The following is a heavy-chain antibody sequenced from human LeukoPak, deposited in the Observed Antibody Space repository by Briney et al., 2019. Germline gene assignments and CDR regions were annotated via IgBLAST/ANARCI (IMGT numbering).Heavy chain of an antibody. CDR2: IYYSGST. D-gene: IGHD6-19*01. CDR1: GGSISSSSYY. V-gene: IGHV4-39*07. CDR3: ARDWGSSGWYGTFDY. Sequence: SETLSFTCTVSGGSISSSSYYWGWIRQPPGKGLEWIGSIYYSGSTYYNPSLKSRVTISVDTSKNQFSLKLSSVTAADTAVYYCARDWGSSGWYGTFDYWGQGTLVTVSS. J-gene: IGHJ4*02.